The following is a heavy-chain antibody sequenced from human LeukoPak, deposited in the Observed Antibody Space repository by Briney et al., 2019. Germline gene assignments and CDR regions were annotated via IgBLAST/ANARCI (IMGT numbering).Heavy chain of an antibody. CDR1: GGSISSYY. Sequence: PSETLSLTCTVSGGSISSYYWSWIRQPAGGGLECIGRIYTSGRTSYNPSLKSRVIMSVDTSKNQFSLKLSSVTAADTAVYYCARVMIRGIVGWAPFELSNWFDPWGQGTLVTVSS. V-gene: IGHV4-4*07. CDR3: ARVMIRGIVGWAPFELSNWFDP. D-gene: IGHD3-10*01. CDR2: IYTSGRT. J-gene: IGHJ5*02.